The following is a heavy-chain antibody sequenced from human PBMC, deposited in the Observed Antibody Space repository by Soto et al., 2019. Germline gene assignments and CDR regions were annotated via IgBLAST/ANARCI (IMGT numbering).Heavy chain of an antibody. J-gene: IGHJ3*02. CDR1: GFTFRSYA. V-gene: IGHV3-64*01. Sequence: EVQLVESGGGLVQPGGSLRLSCAASGFTFRSYAMHWVRQAPGKGLEYVSAISSNGGSTYYANSVKGRFTISRDKSKNPKYKQMGSLRAEDMAVCYCARGCRSTSCDAFAFDIWGQGTMVTVSS. CDR2: ISSNGGST. D-gene: IGHD2-2*01. CDR3: ARGCRSTSCDAFAFDI.